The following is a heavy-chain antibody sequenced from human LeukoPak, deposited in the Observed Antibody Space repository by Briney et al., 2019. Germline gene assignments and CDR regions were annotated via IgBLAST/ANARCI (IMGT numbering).Heavy chain of an antibody. CDR3: ARGGWEYHLLYDY. V-gene: IGHV3-30*01. Sequence: QPGGSLRLYCAASGFTLSSYAMHWVRQAPGKGLEWVAVISYDGSNKYYADSVKGRFTISRDNSKNTLYLQMNSLRAEDTAVYYCARGGWEYHLLYDYWGQGTLVTVSS. D-gene: IGHD2-2*02. J-gene: IGHJ4*02. CDR2: ISYDGSNK. CDR1: GFTLSSYA.